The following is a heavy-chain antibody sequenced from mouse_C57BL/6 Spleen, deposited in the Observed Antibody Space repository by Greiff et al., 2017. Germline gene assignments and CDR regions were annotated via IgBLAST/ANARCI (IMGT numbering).Heavy chain of an antibody. J-gene: IGHJ4*01. CDR2: IYPGDGDT. D-gene: IGHD3-2*02. CDR3: AGGGTAQAIYAMDY. CDR1: GYAFSSSW. V-gene: IGHV1-82*01. Sequence: QVQLQQSGPELVKPGASVKISCKASGYAFSSSWMNWVKQRPGKGLEWIGRIYPGDGDTNYNGKFKGKATLTADKSSSTAYMQLSSLTSADSAVYFCAGGGTAQAIYAMDYWGQGTSVTVSS.